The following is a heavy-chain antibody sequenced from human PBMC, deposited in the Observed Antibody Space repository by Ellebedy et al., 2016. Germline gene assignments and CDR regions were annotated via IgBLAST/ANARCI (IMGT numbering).Heavy chain of an antibody. Sequence: GESLKISCAASGFIFKNHAMSWVRQAPGKGLEWVSTISGSAISTYYTDSVKGRFTISSDESKHTVFLQMNSLRAEDTATYYCARDLGGFLGFDSWGQGTVVTVSS. CDR2: ISGSAIST. D-gene: IGHD3-16*02. J-gene: IGHJ4*02. CDR1: GFIFKNHA. V-gene: IGHV3-23*01. CDR3: ARDLGGFLGFDS.